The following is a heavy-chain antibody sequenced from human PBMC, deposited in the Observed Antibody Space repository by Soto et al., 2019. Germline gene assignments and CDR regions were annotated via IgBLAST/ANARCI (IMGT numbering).Heavy chain of an antibody. CDR3: ASISRFLRYYYGMDV. CDR2: INHSGST. D-gene: IGHD3-3*01. Sequence: QVQLQQWGAGLLKPSETLSLTCAVYGGSFSGYYWSWIRQPPGKGLEWIGEINHSGSTNYNPSLKIRVPISVDSSKNQFSLKLSSVTAADTAVYYCASISRFLRYYYGMDVWGQGTTVTVSS. CDR1: GGSFSGYY. J-gene: IGHJ6*02. V-gene: IGHV4-34*01.